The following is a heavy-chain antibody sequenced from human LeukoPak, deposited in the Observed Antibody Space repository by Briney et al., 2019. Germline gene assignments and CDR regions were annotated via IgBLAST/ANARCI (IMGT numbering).Heavy chain of an antibody. V-gene: IGHV1-2*06. J-gene: IGHJ3*02. CDR3: AREMHYRSGSRGHDAFDI. Sequence: ASVKVSCKASGYTFTGYYMHWVRQAPGQGLEWMGRIYPDSGGTNYAQKFQGRVTMTRDTSISTAYMELSRLRSDDTAVYYCAREMHYRSGSRGHDAFDIWGQGTMVTVSS. CDR2: IYPDSGGT. D-gene: IGHD3-10*01. CDR1: GYTFTGYY.